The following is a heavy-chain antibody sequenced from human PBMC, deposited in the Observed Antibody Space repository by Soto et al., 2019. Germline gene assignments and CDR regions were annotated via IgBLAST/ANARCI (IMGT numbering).Heavy chain of an antibody. Sequence: EVQLLESGGGLVQPGGSLRLSCTASGFTFSTYAMSWVRQAPGKGLEWVSTISDSGSTYYADSVKGRFTISRDNSKNTLYLEMISVRAEDTAVYYCAKDKGGRYCSRTSCLYSFDYWGQGTLVTVSS. CDR1: GFTFSTYA. J-gene: IGHJ4*02. CDR2: ISDSGST. CDR3: AKDKGGRYCSRTSCLYSFDY. D-gene: IGHD2-2*01. V-gene: IGHV3-23*01.